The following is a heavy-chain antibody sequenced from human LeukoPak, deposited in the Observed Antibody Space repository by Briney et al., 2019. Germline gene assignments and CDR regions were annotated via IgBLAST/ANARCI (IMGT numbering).Heavy chain of an antibody. V-gene: IGHV3-20*04. Sequence: PGGSLRLSCAASGFTFDDFGLSWVRQAPGKGPEWVSYINWNGGSTTYADSVKGRFTISRDNAKNSLYLQMNSLRAEDTALYYCARDYLLCSGGSCYSSWYFDLWGRGTLVTVSS. CDR2: INWNGGST. J-gene: IGHJ2*01. D-gene: IGHD2-15*01. CDR1: GFTFDDFG. CDR3: ARDYLLCSGGSCYSSWYFDL.